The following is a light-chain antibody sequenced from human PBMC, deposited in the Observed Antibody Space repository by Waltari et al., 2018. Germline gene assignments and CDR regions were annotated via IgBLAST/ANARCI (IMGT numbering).Light chain of an antibody. Sequence: QSVLTQPPSASGTPGQRVTISCSGSSSNIGSNSVYWYQQLPGTAPTLLIYRNNQRPPGVPDLFSGSKSGTSASLAISGLRSEDEADYYCAAWDDSLSGRVFGGGTKLTVL. CDR3: AAWDDSLSGRV. CDR2: RNN. V-gene: IGLV1-47*01. CDR1: SSNIGSNS. J-gene: IGLJ3*02.